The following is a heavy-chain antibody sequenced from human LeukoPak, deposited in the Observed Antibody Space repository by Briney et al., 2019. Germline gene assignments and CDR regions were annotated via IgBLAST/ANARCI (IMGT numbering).Heavy chain of an antibody. J-gene: IGHJ5*02. Sequence: GGSLRLSCAASGFTVSDNYMSWVRQAPGKGLEWVSVIYSGGTTYSADSVKGRFTISRDNSKNTLYLQMNSLRAEDTAVYYFARHESWAGWFDPWGQGTLVTVSS. V-gene: IGHV3-53*01. CDR1: GFTVSDNY. CDR2: IYSGGTT. CDR3: ARHESWAGWFDP. D-gene: IGHD3-10*01.